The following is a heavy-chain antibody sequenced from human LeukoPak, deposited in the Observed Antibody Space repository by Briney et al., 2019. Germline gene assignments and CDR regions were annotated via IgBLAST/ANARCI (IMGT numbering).Heavy chain of an antibody. CDR3: AKYGAPGWSGYCDY. CDR2: ISGNAGST. CDR1: GFIFSNYA. D-gene: IGHD4/OR15-4a*01. V-gene: IGHV3-23*01. Sequence: GGSLRLSCAASGFIFSNYAMKWVRQAPGKGLEWVSSISGNAGSTYYIDSVKGRFTISRDNYKNTLFLQVNSLRAEDTGMYYCAKYGAPGWSGYCDYWGQGTLVTVSS. J-gene: IGHJ4*02.